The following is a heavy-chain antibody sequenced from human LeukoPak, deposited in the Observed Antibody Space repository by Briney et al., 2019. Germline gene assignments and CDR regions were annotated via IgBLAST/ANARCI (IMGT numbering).Heavy chain of an antibody. D-gene: IGHD4-17*01. CDR1: GGTFSSYA. CDR2: IIPIFGTA. J-gene: IGHJ6*03. V-gene: IGHV1-69*06. CDR3: ASPHYGDYGYYYYYMDV. Sequence: ASVKVSCKASGGTFSSYAISWVRQAPGQGLEWMGGIIPIFGTANYAQKFQGRVTITADKSTSTAYMELSSLRSEDTAVYYCASPHYGDYGYYYYYMDVWGKGTTVTVSS.